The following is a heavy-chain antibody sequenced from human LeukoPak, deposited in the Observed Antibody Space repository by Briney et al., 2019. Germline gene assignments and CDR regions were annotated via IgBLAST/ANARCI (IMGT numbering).Heavy chain of an antibody. Sequence: GGFLRLSCAPSGFTFSTSWMHWVRQAPGKGLVWVSRINTDGNTRDYADSVKGRFTISRDNAKNTLYLQMNSLRAEDTAIYYCVRDMGYYDKVWGQGTLVTVSS. D-gene: IGHD3-22*01. J-gene: IGHJ4*02. CDR2: INTDGNTR. V-gene: IGHV3-74*01. CDR3: VRDMGYYDKV. CDR1: GFTFSTSW.